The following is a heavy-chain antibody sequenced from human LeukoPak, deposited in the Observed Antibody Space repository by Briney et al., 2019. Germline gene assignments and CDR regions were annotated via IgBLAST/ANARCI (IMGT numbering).Heavy chain of an antibody. V-gene: IGHV3-23*01. J-gene: IGHJ4*02. CDR2: ITGTGAST. CDR3: AKQGAYSGTYYLLDF. D-gene: IGHD1-26*01. Sequence: GGSLRLSCEASGFPFNMYAMNWVRQAPGKGLEWVSVITGTGASTYYADSVKGRFTISRDNSKNTVSLQMSGLKSEDTAVYYCAKQGAYSGTYYLLDFWGQGTLVTVSS. CDR1: GFPFNMYA.